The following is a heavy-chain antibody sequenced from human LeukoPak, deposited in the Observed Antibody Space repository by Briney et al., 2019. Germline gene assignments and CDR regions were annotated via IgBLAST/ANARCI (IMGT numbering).Heavy chain of an antibody. CDR2: ISSGSTYM. CDR1: GFTFSSYS. V-gene: IGHV3-21*01. J-gene: IGHJ6*02. D-gene: IGHD6-19*01. Sequence: GGSLRLSCAASGFTFSSYSMNWVRQAPGKGLEWVSSISSGSTYMYYADSVKGRFTISRDNARDSMYLQTNSLRAEDTAMYYCARETEYSSGYQPYYGMDVWGQGTTVTVSS. CDR3: ARETEYSSGYQPYYGMDV.